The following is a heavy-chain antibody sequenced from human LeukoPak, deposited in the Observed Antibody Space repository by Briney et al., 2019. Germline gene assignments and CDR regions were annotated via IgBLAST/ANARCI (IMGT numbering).Heavy chain of an antibody. CDR3: ARGPDYGGNSEALRY. CDR2: IIPIFGTA. Sequence: SVKVSCKASGGTFSSYAISWVRQAPGQGLEWMGGIIPIFGTANYAQKFQGRVTITADESTSTAYMELSSLRSEDTAVYYCARGPDYGGNSEALRYWGQGTLVTVSS. D-gene: IGHD4-23*01. V-gene: IGHV1-69*13. CDR1: GGTFSSYA. J-gene: IGHJ4*02.